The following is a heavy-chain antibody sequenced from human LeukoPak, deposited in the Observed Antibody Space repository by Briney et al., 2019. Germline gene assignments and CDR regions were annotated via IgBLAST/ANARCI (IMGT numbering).Heavy chain of an antibody. CDR2: ISDYSGDT. CDR3: ARDGVTYFDFWSGIRGASGY. V-gene: IGHV1-18*01. Sequence: ASVKVSRKASGYIFSTYGITWVRQAPGQGLEWMGWISDYSGDTNYAQKFQGRVTMTTDTSTSTAYMELRSLSSDDTAVYYCARDGVTYFDFWSGIRGASGYWGQGTLVTVSS. D-gene: IGHD3-3*01. CDR1: GYIFSTYG. J-gene: IGHJ4*02.